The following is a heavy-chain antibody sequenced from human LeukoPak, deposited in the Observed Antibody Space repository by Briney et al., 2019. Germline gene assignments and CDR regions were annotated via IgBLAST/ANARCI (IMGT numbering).Heavy chain of an antibody. CDR1: GFTLDDYA. CDR2: ISWNSGSI. V-gene: IGHV3-9*01. D-gene: IGHD6-13*01. J-gene: IGHJ6*02. CDR3: AKAIYSSSWYLYGMDV. Sequence: PGGSLRLSCAASGFTLDDYAMHWVRQAPGKGLEWVSGISWNSGSIGYADSVKGRFTISRDNAKNSLYLQMNSLRAEDTALYYCAKAIYSSSWYLYGMDVWGQGTTVTVSS.